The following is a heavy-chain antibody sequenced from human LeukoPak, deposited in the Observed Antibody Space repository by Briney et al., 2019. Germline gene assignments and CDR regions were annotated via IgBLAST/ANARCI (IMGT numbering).Heavy chain of an antibody. Sequence: PGGSLRLSCAASGFTFSIYTMNWARQAPGKGLEWVSYISRSSTTIYYADSVKGRFTISRDNAKNSLYLQMNSLRAEDTAVYFCARVDGQWLAPFDYWGQGTLVTVSS. V-gene: IGHV3-48*04. CDR1: GFTFSIYT. J-gene: IGHJ4*02. CDR3: ARVDGQWLAPFDY. D-gene: IGHD6-19*01. CDR2: ISRSSTTI.